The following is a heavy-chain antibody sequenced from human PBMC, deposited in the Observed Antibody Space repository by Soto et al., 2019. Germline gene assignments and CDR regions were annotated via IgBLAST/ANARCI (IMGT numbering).Heavy chain of an antibody. J-gene: IGHJ5*02. CDR3: AKDYGSGSYGP. V-gene: IGHV3-23*01. Sequence: EVPLLESGGGLVQPGGSLRLSCAASGFTFSDYAMGWVRPAPGKGLEWVSSISVSGGSTYYADSVKGRFTISRDNSKNTLYLQMNSLRAADTAVYYCAKDYGSGSYGPWGQGTPVTVSS. CDR1: GFTFSDYA. CDR2: ISVSGGST. D-gene: IGHD3-10*01.